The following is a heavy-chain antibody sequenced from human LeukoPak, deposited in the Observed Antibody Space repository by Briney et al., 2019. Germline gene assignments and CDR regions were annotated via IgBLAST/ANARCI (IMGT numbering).Heavy chain of an antibody. CDR3: ARGRRQWLLNNWFDP. CDR1: GGSFSGYY. CDR2: INHSGST. Sequence: SETLSLTCAAYGGSFSGYYWSWIRQPPGKGLEWIGEINHSGSTNYNPSLKSRVTISVDTSKNQFSLKLSSVTAADTAVYYCARGRRQWLLNNWFDPWGQGTLVTVS. V-gene: IGHV4-34*01. D-gene: IGHD6-19*01. J-gene: IGHJ5*02.